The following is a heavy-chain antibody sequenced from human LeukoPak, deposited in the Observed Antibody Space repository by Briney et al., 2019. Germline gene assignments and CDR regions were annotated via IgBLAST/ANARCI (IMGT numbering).Heavy chain of an antibody. V-gene: IGHV4-59*01. CDR1: GGSISSYY. J-gene: IGHJ6*04. CDR3: ARNDFWSGYYVDV. CDR2: IYYSGST. D-gene: IGHD3-3*01. Sequence: SETLSLTCTVSGGSISSYYWSWIRQPPGKGLEWIGYIYYSGSTNYNPSLKSRVTISVDTSKNQFSLKLSSVTAADTAVYYCARNDFWSGYYVDVWGKGTTVTVSS.